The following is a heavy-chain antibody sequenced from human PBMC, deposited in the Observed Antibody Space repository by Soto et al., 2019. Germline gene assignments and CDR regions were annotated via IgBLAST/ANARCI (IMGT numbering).Heavy chain of an antibody. J-gene: IGHJ6*02. CDR1: GFTFSYHY. CDR3: ARHVRVDCSATNCYNYYGMDV. Sequence: GGSLRLSCAASGFTFSYHYMAGIRQAPGKGLEIVSHMSGSGSSEDYGDSFKGRFSIFRENSKDLLFLQMFFLRAEDTAVYYCARHVRVDCSATNCYNYYGMDVWGQGTTVTVSS. D-gene: IGHD2-2*02. CDR2: MSGSGSSE. V-gene: IGHV3-11*01.